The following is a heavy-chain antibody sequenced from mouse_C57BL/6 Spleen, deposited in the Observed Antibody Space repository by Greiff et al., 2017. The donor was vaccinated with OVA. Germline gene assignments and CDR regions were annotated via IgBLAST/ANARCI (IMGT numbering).Heavy chain of an antibody. D-gene: IGHD1-1*01. V-gene: IGHV1-85*01. CDR1: GYTFTSYD. CDR3: AREITTVGFDY. J-gene: IGHJ2*01. Sequence: VKLVESGPELVKPGASVKLSCKASGYTFTSYDINWVKQRPGQGLEWIGWIYPRDGSTKYNEKFKGKATLTVDTSSSTAYMELHSLTSEDSAVYFCAREITTVGFDYWGQGTTLTVSS. CDR2: IYPRDGST.